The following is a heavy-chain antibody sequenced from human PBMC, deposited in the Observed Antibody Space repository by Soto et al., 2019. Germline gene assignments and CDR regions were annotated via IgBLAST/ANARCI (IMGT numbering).Heavy chain of an antibody. V-gene: IGHV3-9*01. CDR2: ITRNSGSI. CDR1: GFTFDDYA. D-gene: IGHD1-20*01. J-gene: IGHJ4*02. Sequence: EVQLVESGGGLVQPGRSLRLSYAASGFTFDDYAMHWVRQAPGKGLEWVSGITRNSGSIGYADSVKGRFTTSRDNARNSLFLPLTRQKGEHTALDFCARRASNWNEVSEYWGPGTGVSVCS. CDR3: ARRASNWNEVSEY.